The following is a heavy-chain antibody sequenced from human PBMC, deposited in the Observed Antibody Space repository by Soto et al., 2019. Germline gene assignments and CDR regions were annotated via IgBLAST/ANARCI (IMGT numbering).Heavy chain of an antibody. CDR1: QISFSSYW. CDR3: ARDVVVVPAAIHWFDP. CDR2: INQDGSEK. D-gene: IGHD2-2*01. Sequence: PGGSLRLSCLVPQISFSSYWMTWVRQAPGKGLECVANINQDGSEKYYADSVKGRFTISRDNAKNSLYLQMNSLRAEDTAVYYCARDVVVVPAAIHWFDPWGQGTLVTVSS. V-gene: IGHV3-7*01. J-gene: IGHJ5*02.